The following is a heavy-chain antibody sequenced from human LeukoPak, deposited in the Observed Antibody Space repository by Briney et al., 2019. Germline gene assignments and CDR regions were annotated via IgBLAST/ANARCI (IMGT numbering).Heavy chain of an antibody. CDR2: IIPILGIA. CDR3: ARSRPSIAVAGGFDY. D-gene: IGHD6-19*01. J-gene: IGHJ4*02. Sequence: GASVKVSCKASGGTFSSYAISWVRQAPGQGLEWMGRIIPILGIANYAQKFQGRVTITADKSTSTAYMELSSLRSEDTAVYYCARSRPSIAVAGGFDYWGQGTLVTVSS. CDR1: GGTFSSYA. V-gene: IGHV1-69*04.